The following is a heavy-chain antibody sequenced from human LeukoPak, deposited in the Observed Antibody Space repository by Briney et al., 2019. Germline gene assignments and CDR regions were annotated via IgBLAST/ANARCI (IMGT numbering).Heavy chain of an antibody. J-gene: IGHJ4*02. V-gene: IGHV4-59*10. CDR3: ARVVTGRYDY. D-gene: IGHD2-15*01. CDR1: GGSFSGYY. Sequence: SSETLSLTCAVYGGSFSGYYWSWIRQPPGKGLEWIGRIYTSGTTNYNPSLKSRVTMSVDTSKNQFSLKLSSVTAADTAVYYCARVVTGRYDYWGQGTLVTVSS. CDR2: IYTSGTT.